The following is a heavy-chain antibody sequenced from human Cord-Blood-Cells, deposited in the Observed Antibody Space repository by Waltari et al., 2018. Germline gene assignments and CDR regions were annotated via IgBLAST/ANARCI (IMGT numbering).Heavy chain of an antibody. CDR2: INHSGST. D-gene: IGHD2-21*02. CDR3: ARSPVVTPGAFEI. J-gene: IGHJ3*02. CDR1: GGSFSGYY. V-gene: IGHV4-34*01. Sequence: QVQLQQWGAGLLKPSETLSLTCAVYGGSFSGYYWSWIRPPPGKGLEWIGEINHSGSTNYTPSLKRRVTMSVDTCKNQFARKLSSVTAADTAVYYCARSPVVTPGAFEIWCQGTMFTVSS.